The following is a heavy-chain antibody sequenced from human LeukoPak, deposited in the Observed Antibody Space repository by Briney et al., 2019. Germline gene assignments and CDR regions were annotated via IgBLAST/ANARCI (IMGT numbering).Heavy chain of an antibody. J-gene: IGHJ4*02. CDR1: GYTFTGYY. Sequence: GASVKVSCKASGYTFTGYYMHWVRQAPGQGLEWMGWINPNSGGTNYAQKFQGRVTMTRDTSISTAYMELSRLGSDDTAVYYCARGIAAAGTHLGYWGQGTLVTVSS. CDR2: INPNSGGT. V-gene: IGHV1-2*02. CDR3: ARGIAAAGTHLGY. D-gene: IGHD6-13*01.